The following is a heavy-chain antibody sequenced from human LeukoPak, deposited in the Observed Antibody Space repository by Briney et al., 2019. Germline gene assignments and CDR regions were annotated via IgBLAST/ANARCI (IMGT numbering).Heavy chain of an antibody. V-gene: IGHV4-59*01. CDR3: ARDVAAAGRDNWFDP. D-gene: IGHD6-13*01. CDR1: GGSISSYY. CDR2: IYYSGST. J-gene: IGHJ5*02. Sequence: PSETLSLTCTVPGGSISSYYWSWIRQPPGKGLEWIGYIYYSGSTNYNPSLKSRVTISVDTSKNQFSLKLSSVTAADTAVYYCARDVAAAGRDNWFDPWGQGTLVTVSS.